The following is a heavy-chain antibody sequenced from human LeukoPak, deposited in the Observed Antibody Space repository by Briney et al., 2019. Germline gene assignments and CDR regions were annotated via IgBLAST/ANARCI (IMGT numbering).Heavy chain of an antibody. J-gene: IGHJ4*02. Sequence: VGSLRLTCSVSGFSSSNYAMSWVRQAPGKGLEWVSSVTSSGDATIYAASVKGRFTISRDNTWDTVFLQMNSLKADDTAVYYCTFDWGFDYWGQGTLVSASS. D-gene: IGHD3-16*01. CDR2: VTSSGDAT. CDR1: GFSSSNYA. V-gene: IGHV3-23*01. CDR3: TFDWGFDY.